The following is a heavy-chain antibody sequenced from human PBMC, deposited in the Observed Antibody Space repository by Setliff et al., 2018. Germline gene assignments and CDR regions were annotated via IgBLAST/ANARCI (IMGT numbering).Heavy chain of an antibody. CDR1: GGSISSSNW. D-gene: IGHD2-15*01. CDR3: ARILGYCSGGSCYVPY. Sequence: SETLSLTCAVSGGSISSSNWWSWVRQPPGKGLEWIGEIYYGGSAYYNPSLKSRVTISVDTSKSQFSLKLSSVTAADTAMYYCARILGYCSGGSCYVPYWGQGTLVTVSS. J-gene: IGHJ4*02. CDR2: IYYGGSA. V-gene: IGHV4-4*02.